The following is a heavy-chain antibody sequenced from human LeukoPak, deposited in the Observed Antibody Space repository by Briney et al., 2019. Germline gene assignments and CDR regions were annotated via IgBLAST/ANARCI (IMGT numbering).Heavy chain of an antibody. CDR3: ARAGSITMIHWAFDI. V-gene: IGHV1-46*01. J-gene: IGHJ3*02. D-gene: IGHD3-22*01. CDR2: INPSGGST. Sequence: ASVKVSCKASGNTFTNYYVHWVRQAPGQGLEWMVIINPSGGSTTYAQKFQGRVTMTRDTSASTVYMELSSLRSADKAIYYCARAGSITMIHWAFDIWGQGTVVTVS. CDR1: GNTFTNYY.